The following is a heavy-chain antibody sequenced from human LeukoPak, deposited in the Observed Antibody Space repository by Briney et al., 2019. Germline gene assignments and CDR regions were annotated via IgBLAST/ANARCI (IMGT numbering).Heavy chain of an antibody. J-gene: IGHJ4*02. CDR2: IYYSGST. Sequence: PSETLPLTCTVSGGSISSYYWSWIRQPPGKGLEWIGYIYYSGSTNYNPSLKSRVTISVDTSKNQFSLKLSSVTAADTAVYYCARYDPFDTAMTYWGQGTLVTVSS. CDR1: GGSISSYY. CDR3: ARYDPFDTAMTY. D-gene: IGHD5-18*01. V-gene: IGHV4-59*01.